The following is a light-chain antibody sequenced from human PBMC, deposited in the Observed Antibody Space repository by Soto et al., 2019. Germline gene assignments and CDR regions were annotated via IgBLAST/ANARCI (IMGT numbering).Light chain of an antibody. CDR1: QSVSSN. V-gene: IGKV3-15*01. CDR2: GAS. Sequence: EIVMTQSPATLSVSPGERATLSCRASQSVSSNLAWYQQKPGQAPRLLIYGASTRATGISARFSGSGSGTEFTLTFSSLHSEDCAVYYCQQYNNWPPLTFGGGTKVEIK. CDR3: QQYNNWPPLT. J-gene: IGKJ4*01.